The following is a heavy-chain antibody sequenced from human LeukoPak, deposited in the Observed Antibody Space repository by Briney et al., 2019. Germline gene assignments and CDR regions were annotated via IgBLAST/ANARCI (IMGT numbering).Heavy chain of an antibody. J-gene: IGHJ3*02. V-gene: IGHV4-30-4*08. CDR3: ARLIRVNAFDI. CDR1: GGSISSGDYY. CDR2: IYYSGST. D-gene: IGHD3-22*01. Sequence: SETLSLTCTVSGGSISSGDYYWSWIRQPPGKGLEWIGYIYYSGSTYYNPSLKSRVTISVVTSKNQFSLKLSSVTAADTAVYYCARLIRVNAFDIWGQGTMVTVSS.